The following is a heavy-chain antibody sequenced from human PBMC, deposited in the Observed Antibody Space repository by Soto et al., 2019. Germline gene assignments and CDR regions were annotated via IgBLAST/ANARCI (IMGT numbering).Heavy chain of an antibody. CDR2: IDYRGST. Sequence: SETLSLTCTVSGDSISKSGHYWGWIRQPPGKALEWIGGIDYRGSTLYNPSLRSRITMSIDTSKKFFSLKLDFMTAADTAVYYCARGPSPFWSSYRFAYFDSWGHGRPVTVSS. CDR3: ARGPSPFWSSYRFAYFDS. J-gene: IGHJ4*01. CDR1: GDSISKSGHY. D-gene: IGHD3-3*01. V-gene: IGHV4-39*02.